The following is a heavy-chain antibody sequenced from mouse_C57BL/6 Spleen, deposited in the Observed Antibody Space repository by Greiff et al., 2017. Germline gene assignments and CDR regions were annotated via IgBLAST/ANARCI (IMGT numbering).Heavy chain of an antibody. CDR1: GYTFTDYE. CDR3: TTEPSYDYAAWFAY. V-gene: IGHV1-15*01. Sequence: VQLQQSGAELVRPGASVTLSCKASGYTFTDYEMHWVKQTPVHGLEWIGAIDPETGGTAYNQKFKGKARLTADKSSSTAYMELRSLTSEDSAVYYSTTEPSYDYAAWFAYWGQGTLVTVSA. CDR2: IDPETGGT. J-gene: IGHJ3*01. D-gene: IGHD2-4*01.